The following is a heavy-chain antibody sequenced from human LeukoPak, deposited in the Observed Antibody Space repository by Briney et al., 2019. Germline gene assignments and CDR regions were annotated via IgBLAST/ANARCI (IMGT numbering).Heavy chain of an antibody. CDR3: ARGPLYYDILTGYYLDFDY. V-gene: IGHV1-18*01. J-gene: IGHJ4*02. CDR1: GYTFTSYG. CDR2: ISAYNGNT. D-gene: IGHD3-9*01. Sequence: GASVKVSCKASGYTFTSYGISWVRQAPGQGLEWMGWISAYNGNTNYAQKLQGRVTMTTDTSTSTAYMELRSLRSDDTAVYYCARGPLYYDILTGYYLDFDYWGQGTLVTVSS.